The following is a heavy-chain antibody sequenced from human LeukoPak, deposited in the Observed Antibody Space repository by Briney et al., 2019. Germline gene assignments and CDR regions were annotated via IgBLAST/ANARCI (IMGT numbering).Heavy chain of an antibody. CDR3: VKPPAEYCSGGSCYYFDY. Sequence: PGGSLRLSCAASGFTFSSYAMSWVRQAPGKGLEWVSAISGSGGSTYYADSVKGRFTISRDNSKSTLYLQMNSLRAEDTAVYYCVKPPAEYCSGGSCYYFDYWGQGTLVTISS. CDR1: GFTFSSYA. D-gene: IGHD2-15*01. V-gene: IGHV3-23*01. CDR2: ISGSGGST. J-gene: IGHJ4*02.